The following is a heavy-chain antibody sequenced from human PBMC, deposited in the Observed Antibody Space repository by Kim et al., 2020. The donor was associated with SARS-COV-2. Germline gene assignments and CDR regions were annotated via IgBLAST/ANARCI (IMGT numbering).Heavy chain of an antibody. Sequence: IYYADSVKGRFTVSRDNTKNSLYLQMNGLRAEDTAVYYCTKEDFYYASGFWGQGTLVTVSS. V-gene: IGHV3-11*04. J-gene: IGHJ4*02. CDR3: TKEDFYYASGF. D-gene: IGHD3-10*01. CDR2: I.